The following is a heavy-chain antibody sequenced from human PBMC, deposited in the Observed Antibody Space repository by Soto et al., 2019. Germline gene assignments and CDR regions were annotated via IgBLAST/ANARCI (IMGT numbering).Heavy chain of an antibody. CDR3: ARDLRVTGWDRYYFDY. V-gene: IGHV3-23*01. J-gene: IGHJ4*02. Sequence: AGGSLRLSCGASGFTFRNYAISWVRQAPGKGLEWVSGISGSGGSTYYADSVKGRFTISRDNSENTLYLQMNSLRADDTAVYYCARDLRVTGWDRYYFDYWGQGTLVTVSS. CDR2: ISGSGGST. CDR1: GFTFRNYA. D-gene: IGHD1-26*01.